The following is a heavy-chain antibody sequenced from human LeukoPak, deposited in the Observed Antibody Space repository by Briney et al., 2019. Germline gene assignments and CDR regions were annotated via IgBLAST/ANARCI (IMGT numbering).Heavy chain of an antibody. CDR3: ARGRTKYQLRAFDL. CDR2: IHHSGGI. Sequence: SETLSLTCAVYGGSFSGYYWNWIRQPPGKGLEWIGEIHHSGGINYNPSLKSRVTISVDTSKNQFSLKLSSVTAADTAVYYCARGRTKYQLRAFDLWGRGTLVTVSS. D-gene: IGHD2-2*01. CDR1: GGSFSGYY. V-gene: IGHV4-34*09. J-gene: IGHJ2*01.